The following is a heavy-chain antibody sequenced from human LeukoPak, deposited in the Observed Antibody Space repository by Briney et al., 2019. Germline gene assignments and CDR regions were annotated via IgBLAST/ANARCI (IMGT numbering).Heavy chain of an antibody. CDR3: ARGAPITIFGVVITHRAYFDY. Sequence: SETLSLTCAVYGGSFSGYYWSWIRQPPGKGLEWIGETNHSGSTNYNPSLKSRVTISVDTSKNQFSLKLSSVTAADTAVYYCARGAPITIFGVVITHRAYFDYWGQGTLVTVSS. J-gene: IGHJ4*02. CDR2: TNHSGST. V-gene: IGHV4-34*01. CDR1: GGSFSGYY. D-gene: IGHD3-3*01.